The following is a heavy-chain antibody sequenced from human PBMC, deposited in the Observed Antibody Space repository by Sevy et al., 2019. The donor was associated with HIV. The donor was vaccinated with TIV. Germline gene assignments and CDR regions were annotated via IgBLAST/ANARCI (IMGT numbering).Heavy chain of an antibody. D-gene: IGHD6-19*01. J-gene: IGHJ4*02. Sequence: GGSLRLSCAASGFTFSSYSMNWVRQAPGKGLEWVSYISSSSTIYYADSVKGRFTISRDNAKNSLYLQMNSLRAEDTAVYYCARAQYSSGWYGDYWGQGTLVTVSS. V-gene: IGHV3-48*01. CDR1: GFTFSSYS. CDR3: ARAQYSSGWYGDY. CDR2: ISSSSTI.